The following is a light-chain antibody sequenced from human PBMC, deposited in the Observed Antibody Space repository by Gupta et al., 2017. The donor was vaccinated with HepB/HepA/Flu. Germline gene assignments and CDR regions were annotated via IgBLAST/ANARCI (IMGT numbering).Light chain of an antibody. J-gene: IGKJ1*01. Sequence: EVVMTQSPATLSVSPGERVTLSCRASESVGRNLAWYQQKPGQAPRLLIFGSSTRATGFPSRFSGSGSGTEFTLTISSRQSEEFAIYYCQQENSCPQAFGQGTKVEIK. CDR3: QQENSCPQA. CDR2: GSS. CDR1: ESVGRN. V-gene: IGKV3-15*01.